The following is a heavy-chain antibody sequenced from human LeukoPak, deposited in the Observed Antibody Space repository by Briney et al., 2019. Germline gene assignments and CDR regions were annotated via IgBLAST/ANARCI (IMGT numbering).Heavy chain of an antibody. Sequence: ASVKVSFKASGGTFSSYSISWVRQAPGQGLEWIGGIIPIFGTANYAQKVQGRVTITTDESTSTDYMELSSLRSEDTAVYYCARAGAQMATKTYYFDYWGQGTLVTVSS. CDR1: GGTFSSYS. D-gene: IGHD5-24*01. J-gene: IGHJ4*02. CDR2: IIPIFGTA. CDR3: ARAGAQMATKTYYFDY. V-gene: IGHV1-69*05.